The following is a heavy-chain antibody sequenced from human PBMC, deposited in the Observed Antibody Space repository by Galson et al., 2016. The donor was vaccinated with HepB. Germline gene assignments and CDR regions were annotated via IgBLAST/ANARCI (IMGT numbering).Heavy chain of an antibody. D-gene: IGHD3-9*01. CDR2: ISYDGRDK. CDR1: GFPFSTYG. CDR3: ARTTIRYFDWSPVDY. J-gene: IGHJ4*02. Sequence: SLRLSCAASGFPFSTYGMHWVRQPPGKGLEWVAVISYDGRDKNYAESLKGRITISRDNSNNTLYLQMNSLRAEDTALYYCARTTIRYFDWSPVDYWGQGTLVTVSS. V-gene: IGHV3-30*19.